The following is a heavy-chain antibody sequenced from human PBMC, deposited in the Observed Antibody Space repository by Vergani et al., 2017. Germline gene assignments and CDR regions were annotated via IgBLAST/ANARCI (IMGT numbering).Heavy chain of an antibody. V-gene: IGHV3-21*06. CDR3: ARDCTSGGCPDNYGMDV. CDR1: GFIFSDHT. J-gene: IGHJ6*02. CDR2: IGSSGPYI. Sequence: EVQLEESGGGLVKPGGSLRLSCAASGFIFSDHTLNWVRQSPGKGLEWVAFIGSSGPYINYADSVKGRFIISRDNTNNSLFLQLRSLRAEDAAVYYCARDCTSGGCPDNYGMDVWGQGATVTVSS. D-gene: IGHD2-8*01.